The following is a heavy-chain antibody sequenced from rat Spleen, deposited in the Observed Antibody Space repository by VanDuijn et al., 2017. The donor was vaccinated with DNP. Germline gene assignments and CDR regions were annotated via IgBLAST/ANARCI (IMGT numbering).Heavy chain of an antibody. CDR2: LTYDGVNT. Sequence: EVQLVESGGGLVQPGRSLKLSCAASGFTFSDYYMAWVRQTPTRGLEWVAYLTYDGVNTYYRDSVKGRFTISRDNAKSTLYLQMNSLRSEDMATYYCTRHVLPLRVWDYWGQGVMVTVSS. D-gene: IGHD1-4*01. V-gene: IGHV5-22*01. CDR1: GFTFSDYY. J-gene: IGHJ2*01. CDR3: TRHVLPLRVWDY.